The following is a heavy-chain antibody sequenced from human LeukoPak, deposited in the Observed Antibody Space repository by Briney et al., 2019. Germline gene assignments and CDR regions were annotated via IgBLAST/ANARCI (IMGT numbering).Heavy chain of an antibody. Sequence: GGSLRLSCAASGFTFDDYAMHWVRQTPGKGLEWVSLISWNGDSTYYADSVKGRFIISRDNSKNLLFLQMNSLRPDDTALYFCARVKFIYGYGDQTFDFWGQGTMVTVSS. D-gene: IGHD5-18*01. CDR3: ARVKFIYGYGDQTFDF. J-gene: IGHJ3*01. V-gene: IGHV3-43D*03. CDR2: ISWNGDST. CDR1: GFTFDDYA.